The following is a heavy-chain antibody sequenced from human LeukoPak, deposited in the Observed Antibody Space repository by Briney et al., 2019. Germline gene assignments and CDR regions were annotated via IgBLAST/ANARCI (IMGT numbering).Heavy chain of an antibody. CDR2: ISYDGSNK. CDR1: GFTFSSYA. D-gene: IGHD5-12*01. Sequence: GGSLRLSCAASGFTFSSYAMHWVRQAPGKGLEWVAVISYDGSNKYYADSVKGRFTISRDNSKNTLYLQMNSLRAEDTAVYYCASVQVATKATWYYYGMDVWGQGTTVTVSS. V-gene: IGHV3-30-3*01. J-gene: IGHJ6*02. CDR3: ASVQVATKATWYYYGMDV.